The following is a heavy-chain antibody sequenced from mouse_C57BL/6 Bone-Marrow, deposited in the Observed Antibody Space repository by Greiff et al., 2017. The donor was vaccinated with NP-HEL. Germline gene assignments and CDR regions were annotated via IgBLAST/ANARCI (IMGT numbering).Heavy chain of an antibody. CDR1: GFTFSSYA. Sequence: EVKVEESGGGLVKPGGSLKLSCAASGFTFSSYAMSWVRQTPEKRLEWVATISDGGSYTYYPDNVKGRFTISRDNAKNNLYLQMSHLKSEDTAMYYCARARYDYDVDYWGQGTTLTVSS. CDR3: ARARYDYDVDY. J-gene: IGHJ2*01. CDR2: ISDGGSYT. V-gene: IGHV5-4*03. D-gene: IGHD2-4*01.